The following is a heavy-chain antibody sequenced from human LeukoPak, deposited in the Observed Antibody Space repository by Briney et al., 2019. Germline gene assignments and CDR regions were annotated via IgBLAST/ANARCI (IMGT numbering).Heavy chain of an antibody. CDR2: ISGSGDST. J-gene: IGHJ4*02. Sequence: AGGSLRLSCAASGFTFSSYAMNWVRQAPGKGLEWVSTISGSGDSTYYADSVKGRFTISRDNSQNTVFLQMNSLRVEDTAVYYCAKVDYWSPENYFDSWGQGTLVTVSS. V-gene: IGHV3-23*01. CDR1: GFTFSSYA. CDR3: AKVDYWSPENYFDS. D-gene: IGHD1-1*01.